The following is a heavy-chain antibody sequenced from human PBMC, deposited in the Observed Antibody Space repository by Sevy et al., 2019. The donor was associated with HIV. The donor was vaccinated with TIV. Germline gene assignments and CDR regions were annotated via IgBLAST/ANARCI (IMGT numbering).Heavy chain of an antibody. Sequence: ASVKVSCKASGGTFSSYAISWVRQAPGQGLEWMGGIIPIFGTANYAQKFQGRVTITADESTCTAYMELSSLRSEDTAVYYCASGSSSMGFDYWGQGTLVTVSS. CDR2: IIPIFGTA. V-gene: IGHV1-69*13. CDR1: GGTFSSYA. J-gene: IGHJ4*02. CDR3: ASGSSSMGFDY. D-gene: IGHD6-6*01.